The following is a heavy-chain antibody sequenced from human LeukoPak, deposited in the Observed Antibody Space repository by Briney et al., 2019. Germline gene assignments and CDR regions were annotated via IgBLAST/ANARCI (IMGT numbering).Heavy chain of an antibody. CDR3: VGEEMWFGEYF. D-gene: IGHD3-10*01. CDR1: GISVSSNY. Sequence: GGSLRLSCAASGISVSSNYMSWVRQAPGKGLQWVSVIYVDGSTYYADSVKGRITISRDNSRNTLYLQMNSLRADDTAVYYCVGEEMWFGEYFWGQGTLVTVSS. J-gene: IGHJ4*02. V-gene: IGHV3-66*01. CDR2: IYVDGST.